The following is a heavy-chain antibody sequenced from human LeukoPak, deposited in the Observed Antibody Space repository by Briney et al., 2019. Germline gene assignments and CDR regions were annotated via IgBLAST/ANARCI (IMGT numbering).Heavy chain of an antibody. J-gene: IGHJ4*02. D-gene: IGHD2-15*01. CDR1: GFTFSSYS. CDR3: ARLGYCSGGSCY. CDR2: ISSSSSYI. V-gene: IGHV3-21*01. Sequence: PGGSLRLSCAASGFTFSSYSMNWVRQAPGEGLEWVSSISSSSSYIYYADSVKGRFTISRDNAKNSLYLQMNSLRAEDTAVYYCARLGYCSGGSCYWGQGTLVTVSS.